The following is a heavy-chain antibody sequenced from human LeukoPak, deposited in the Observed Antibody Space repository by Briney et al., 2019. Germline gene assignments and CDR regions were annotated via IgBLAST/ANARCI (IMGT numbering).Heavy chain of an antibody. CDR3: ARVRNRYTAMVNRYYGMDV. CDR1: GGSFSGYY. J-gene: IGHJ6*02. D-gene: IGHD5-18*01. CDR2: INHSGST. Sequence: SETLSLTCAVYGGSFSGYYWSWIRQLPGKGLEWIGEINHSGSTNYNPSLKSRVTISVDTSMNQFSLRLSSVTAADTAVYYCARVRNRYTAMVNRYYGMDVWGQGTTVTVSS. V-gene: IGHV4-34*01.